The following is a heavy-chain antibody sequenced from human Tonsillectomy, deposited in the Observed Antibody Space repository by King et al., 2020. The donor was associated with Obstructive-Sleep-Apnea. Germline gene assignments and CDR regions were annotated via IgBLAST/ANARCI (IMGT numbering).Heavy chain of an antibody. CDR1: GFTVSSNN. CDR2: IYSDGRT. Sequence: VQLVESGGGLVQPGGSLRLSCAVSGFTVSSNNMNWFRQAPGTGLEWVSVIYSDGRTNYAESVKGRFTISRDNSKNTLDLQMNSLRAEDTAVYYCARVWQQWKSEFDYWGQGTLVTVSS. CDR3: ARVWQQWKSEFDY. D-gene: IGHD6-19*01. J-gene: IGHJ4*02. V-gene: IGHV3-66*01.